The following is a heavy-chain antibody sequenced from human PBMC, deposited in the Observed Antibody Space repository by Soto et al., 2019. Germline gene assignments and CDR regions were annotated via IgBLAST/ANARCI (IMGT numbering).Heavy chain of an antibody. D-gene: IGHD3-10*01. CDR2: ISAYNGNT. CDR3: ARDLQNGVRGVIGWFDP. CDR1: GYTFTSYG. J-gene: IGHJ5*02. V-gene: IGHV1-18*01. Sequence: QVQLVQSGAEVKKPGASVKVSCKASGYTFTSYGISWVRQAPGQGLEWMGWISAYNGNTNYAQKLQGRVTMTTDTSTSTGYMELRSLRSDDTAVYYCARDLQNGVRGVIGWFDPWGQGTLVTVSS.